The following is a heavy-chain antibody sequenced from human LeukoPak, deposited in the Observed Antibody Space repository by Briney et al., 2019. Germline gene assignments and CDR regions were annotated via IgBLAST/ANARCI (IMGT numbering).Heavy chain of an antibody. Sequence: GRSLRLSCAASGFTFSDYGMHWVRQAPGKGLEWVAVIWYDGSNKYYADSVKGRFTIFRDNSKNTLYLQMNSLRAEDTAVYYCARLRGAPTRDYFDYWGQGTLVTVSS. J-gene: IGHJ4*02. CDR1: GFTFSDYG. CDR3: ARLRGAPTRDYFDY. V-gene: IGHV3-33*01. D-gene: IGHD1-26*01. CDR2: IWYDGSNK.